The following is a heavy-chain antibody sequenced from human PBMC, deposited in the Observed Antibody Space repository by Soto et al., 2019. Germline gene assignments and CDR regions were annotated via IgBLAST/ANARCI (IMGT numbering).Heavy chain of an antibody. CDR2: LDGAGGST. CDR1: GFTFSDFA. D-gene: IGHD3-10*01. J-gene: IGHJ6*02. V-gene: IGHV3-23*01. CDR3: AAPRDEYGSGVSWFTYGMDI. Sequence: RLSCLASGFTFSDFAMTWVRHVPGRGLEWVASLDGAGGSTYYAESVRGRFSISRDNSQNTLFLQMKRLTVDDTAIYYCAAPRDEYGSGVSWFTYGMDIWGQGTTVTVSS.